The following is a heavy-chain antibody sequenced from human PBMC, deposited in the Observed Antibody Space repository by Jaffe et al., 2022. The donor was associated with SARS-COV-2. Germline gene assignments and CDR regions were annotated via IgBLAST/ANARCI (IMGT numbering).Heavy chain of an antibody. Sequence: QVQLQESGPGLVKPSQTLSLTCTVSGGSISSGGYYWSWIRQHPGKGLEWIGYIYYSGSTYYNPSLKSRVTISVDTSKNQFSLKLSSVTAADTAVYYCARHYAGGATEYYFDYWGQGTLVTVSS. V-gene: IGHV4-31*03. CDR2: IYYSGST. CDR1: GGSISSGGYY. CDR3: ARHYAGGATEYYFDY. D-gene: IGHD1-26*01. J-gene: IGHJ4*02.